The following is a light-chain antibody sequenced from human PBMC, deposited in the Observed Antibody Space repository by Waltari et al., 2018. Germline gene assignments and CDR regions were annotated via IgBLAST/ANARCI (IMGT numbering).Light chain of an antibody. CDR1: SSKIGDNP. CDR2: GTR. V-gene: IGLV1-44*01. Sequence: QTVLTQPPSASGTPGQSIVISCSGSSSKIGDNPVTWYQQVPGTAPKLLIYGTRERPSGVSNRLSGSKSGTSASLAISALQPEDEADYYCAAWDDSLNGPVFGTGTKVTVL. J-gene: IGLJ1*01. CDR3: AAWDDSLNGPV.